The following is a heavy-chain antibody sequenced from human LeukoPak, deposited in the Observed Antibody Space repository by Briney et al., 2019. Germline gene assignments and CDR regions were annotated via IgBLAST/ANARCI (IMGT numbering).Heavy chain of an antibody. CDR2: INHSGST. CDR3: ASAYYDFWSEINWFDP. J-gene: IGHJ5*02. D-gene: IGHD3-3*01. Sequence: SETLSLTCAVYGGSFIGFHWNWIRQPPGKGLEWIGDINHSGSTNYNPSLTSRVTISVDTSKNQFSLRLSSVTAADTAVYYCASAYYDFWSEINWFDPWGQGTLVTVSS. V-gene: IGHV4-34*01. CDR1: GGSFIGFH.